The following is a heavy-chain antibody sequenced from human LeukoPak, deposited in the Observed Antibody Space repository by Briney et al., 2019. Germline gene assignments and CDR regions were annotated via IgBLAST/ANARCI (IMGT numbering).Heavy chain of an antibody. D-gene: IGHD5-24*01. J-gene: IGHJ4*02. CDR2: IYTSGST. CDR1: GDSIRNYH. CDR3: ARVGSMVGYTLDY. Sequence: SETLSLTCTVSGDSIRNYHWSWIRQPAGKGLEWIGRIYTSGSTNYNPSLKSRVTISLDTSKNQFSLKLNSVTAADTAVYYCARVGSMVGYTLDYWGQGTLVTVSS. V-gene: IGHV4-4*07.